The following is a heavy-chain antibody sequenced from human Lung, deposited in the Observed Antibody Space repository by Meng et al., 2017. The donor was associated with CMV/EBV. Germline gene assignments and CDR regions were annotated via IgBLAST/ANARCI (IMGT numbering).Heavy chain of an antibody. J-gene: IGHJ6*02. CDR2: INHSGST. V-gene: IGHV4-34*01. Sequence: GYWGSFSGYYWSWIRQPPGKGLEWIGEINHSGSTNYNPSLKSRVTISVDTSKNQFSLKLSSVTAADTTVYYCARMMGTYYYYGMDVWGQGTTVTVSS. CDR1: WGSFSGYY. CDR3: ARMMGTYYYYGMDV. D-gene: IGHD7-27*01.